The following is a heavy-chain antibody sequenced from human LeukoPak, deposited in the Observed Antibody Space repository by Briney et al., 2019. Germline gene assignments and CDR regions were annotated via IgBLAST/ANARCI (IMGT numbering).Heavy chain of an antibody. Sequence: ASVKVSCKASGYTFTGYYMHWVRQAPGQRLEWMGWINAGNGNTKYSQKFQGRVTITRDTSISTAYMELSRLRSDDTAVYYCARDYCSSTSCLFDCWGQGTLVTVSS. CDR3: ARDYCSSTSCLFDC. J-gene: IGHJ4*02. CDR2: INAGNGNT. V-gene: IGHV1-3*01. D-gene: IGHD2-2*01. CDR1: GYTFTGYY.